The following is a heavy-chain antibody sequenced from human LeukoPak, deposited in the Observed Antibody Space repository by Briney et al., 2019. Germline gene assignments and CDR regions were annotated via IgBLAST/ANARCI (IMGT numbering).Heavy chain of an antibody. CDR3: AKGRDNPYFFDY. CDR1: GFTFSDYY. CDR2: ISSSGSTI. J-gene: IGHJ4*02. D-gene: IGHD1-1*01. V-gene: IGHV3-11*01. Sequence: GGSLRLSCAASGFTFSDYYMSWIRQAPGKGLEWVSYISSSGSTIYYADSVKGRFAISRDNAKNSLYLQMNSLRVEDTAVYYCAKGRDNPYFFDYWGQGALVTVSS.